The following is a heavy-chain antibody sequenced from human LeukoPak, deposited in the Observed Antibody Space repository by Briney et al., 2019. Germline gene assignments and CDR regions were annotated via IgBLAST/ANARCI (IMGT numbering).Heavy chain of an antibody. CDR2: ISSSSSTI. D-gene: IGHD1-26*01. J-gene: IGHJ1*01. CDR1: GFTFSSYW. Sequence: GGSLRLSCAASGFTFSSYWMNWVRQAPGKGLEWVSYISSSSSTIYYADSVKGRFTISRDNAKNSLYLQMNSLRAEDTTVYYCARGIVGAQGLSEYFQHWGQGTLVTVSS. CDR3: ARGIVGAQGLSEYFQH. V-gene: IGHV3-48*01.